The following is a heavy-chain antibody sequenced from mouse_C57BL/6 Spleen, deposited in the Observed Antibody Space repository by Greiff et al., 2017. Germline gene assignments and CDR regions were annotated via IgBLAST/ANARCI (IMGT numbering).Heavy chain of an antibody. Sequence: EVQLQQSGPELVKPGASVKISCKASGYTFTDYYMNWVKQSHGKSLEWIGDINPNNGGTSYNQKFKGKATLTVDKSSSTAYMELRSLTSEDSAVYYCARRVSVDYFDYWGQGTTLTVSS. CDR3: ARRVSVDYFDY. V-gene: IGHV1-26*01. CDR2: INPNNGGT. J-gene: IGHJ2*01. D-gene: IGHD1-1*01. CDR1: GYTFTDYY.